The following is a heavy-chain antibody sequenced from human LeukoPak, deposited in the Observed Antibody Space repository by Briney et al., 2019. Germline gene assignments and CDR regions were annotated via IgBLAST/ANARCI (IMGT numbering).Heavy chain of an antibody. CDR1: GFTFSSFN. D-gene: IGHD1-26*01. J-gene: IGHJ6*03. Sequence: GGSLRLSCAASGFTFSSFNMNWVRQAPGKAMEWVSSITSSGTHIFYADSVRGRFTISRDNAKNSLYLQMDSLGPDDTAVYYCARDPYSGNYGNDYYYYMDVWGKGTTVTISS. CDR3: ARDPYSGNYGNDYYYYMDV. V-gene: IGHV3-21*01. CDR2: ITSSGTHI.